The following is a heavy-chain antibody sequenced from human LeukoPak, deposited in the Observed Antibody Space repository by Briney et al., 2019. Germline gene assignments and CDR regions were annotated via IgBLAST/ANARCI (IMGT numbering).Heavy chain of an antibody. D-gene: IGHD2-15*01. CDR3: TTDRWYSADH. V-gene: IGHV3-7*03. Sequence: PRGSLRLSCTVSGFIFSDSWMAWIRQAPGKGLEWVAIIEKNGSGKNYVDSVKGRFIISRDNAKNSLFLQMDSLKVEDTAIYYCTTDRWYSADHWGQGTLVTVSS. CDR2: IEKNGSGK. J-gene: IGHJ5*02. CDR1: GFIFSDSW.